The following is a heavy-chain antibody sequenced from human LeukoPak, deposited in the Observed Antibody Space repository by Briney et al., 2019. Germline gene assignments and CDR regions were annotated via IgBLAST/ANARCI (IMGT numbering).Heavy chain of an antibody. CDR3: ARAQYSSGWYAGNWFDP. Sequence: MTSETLPLTCTVSGGSISSYYWSWIRQPPGKGLEWIGYIYYSGSTNYNPSLKSRVTISVDTSKNQFSLKLSSVTAADTAVYYCARAQYSSGWYAGNWFDPWGQGTLVTVSS. D-gene: IGHD6-19*01. CDR2: IYYSGST. V-gene: IGHV4-59*01. CDR1: GGSISSYY. J-gene: IGHJ5*02.